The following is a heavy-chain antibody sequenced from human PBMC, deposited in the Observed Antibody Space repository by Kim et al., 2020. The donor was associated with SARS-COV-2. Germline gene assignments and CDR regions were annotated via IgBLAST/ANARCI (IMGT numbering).Heavy chain of an antibody. Sequence: GGSLRLSCAASGFTFSSYSMNWVRQAPGKGLEWVSSISSSSSYIYYADSVKGRFTISRDNAKNSLYLQMNSLRAEDTAVYYCASGPETQWQLVQVHYYYYGMDVWGQGTTVTVSS. J-gene: IGHJ6*02. V-gene: IGHV3-21*01. CDR1: GFTFSSYS. CDR3: ASGPETQWQLVQVHYYYYGMDV. CDR2: ISSSSSYI. D-gene: IGHD6-13*01.